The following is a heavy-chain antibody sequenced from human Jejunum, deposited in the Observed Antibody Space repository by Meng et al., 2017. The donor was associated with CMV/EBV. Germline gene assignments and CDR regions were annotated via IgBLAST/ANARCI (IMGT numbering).Heavy chain of an antibody. CDR1: LSSYW. D-gene: IGHD3-3*01. Sequence: LSSYWMNWVRQAPGKGLEWVANIKPDGSEKYYVDSVKGRFTISRDNAKTSLYLQMNNLRAEDTAVYYCARAEYDFWSGYKYYLDYWGQGALVTVSS. V-gene: IGHV3-7*01. J-gene: IGHJ4*02. CDR3: ARAEYDFWSGYKYYLDY. CDR2: IKPDGSEK.